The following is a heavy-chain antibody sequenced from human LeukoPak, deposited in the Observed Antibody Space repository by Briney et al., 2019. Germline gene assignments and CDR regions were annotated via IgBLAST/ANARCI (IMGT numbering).Heavy chain of an antibody. D-gene: IGHD2-15*01. CDR1: GGSISSYY. Sequence: SETLSLTCTVSGGSISSYYWSWVRQPAGKGLEWIGRIYTSGSSNYNPSLKSRVPMSVDTSKHQFSLKLSSVTAADTAVYYCARGSRSRDYYYYYMDVWGKGTTVTVSS. V-gene: IGHV4-4*07. CDR3: ARGSRSRDYYYYYMDV. J-gene: IGHJ6*03. CDR2: IYTSGSS.